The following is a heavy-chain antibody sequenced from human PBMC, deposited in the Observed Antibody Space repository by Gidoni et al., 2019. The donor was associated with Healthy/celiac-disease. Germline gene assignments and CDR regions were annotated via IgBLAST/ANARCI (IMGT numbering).Heavy chain of an antibody. V-gene: IGHV3-20*03. D-gene: IGHD5-12*01. CDR3: ARAEDFRGYSGYEQSYFDY. Sequence: EVQLVESGGGVVRPGGSLRLSFAASGFTFDDYGMSWVRQAPGKGLEWVSGINWNGGSTGYADSVKGRFTISRDNAKNSLYLQMNSLRAEDTALYYCARAEDFRGYSGYEQSYFDYWGQGTLVTVSS. CDR1: GFTFDDYG. J-gene: IGHJ4*02. CDR2: INWNGGST.